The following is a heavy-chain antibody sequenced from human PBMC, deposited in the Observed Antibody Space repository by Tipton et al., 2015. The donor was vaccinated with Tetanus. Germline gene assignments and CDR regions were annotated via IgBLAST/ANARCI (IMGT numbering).Heavy chain of an antibody. CDR1: GGSISTYH. Sequence: LRLSCTVSGGSISTYHWNWIRQSPGKGLEWIGYIDYFGSTKYNPSLKSRVAMSVDTSKNQLSLRLNSVTSADTAVYYCARTSGYMYSDCWGQGTLVTVSP. V-gene: IGHV4-59*01. CDR3: ARTSGYMYSDC. J-gene: IGHJ4*02. D-gene: IGHD3-3*01. CDR2: IDYFGST.